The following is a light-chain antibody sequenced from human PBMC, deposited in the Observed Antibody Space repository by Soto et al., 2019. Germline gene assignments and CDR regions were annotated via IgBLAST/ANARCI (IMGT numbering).Light chain of an antibody. CDR1: QSVSSN. CDR2: GAS. V-gene: IGKV3-15*01. J-gene: IGKJ5*01. CDR3: QQYGSSPQIT. Sequence: EIVITQSPATLSVSPGERATLSCRACQSVSSNLAWYQQKPGQAPRLLIYGASTRAPGIPARFSGSGSGTEFTLTISSLQSEDFAVYYCQQYGSSPQITFGQGTRLEIK.